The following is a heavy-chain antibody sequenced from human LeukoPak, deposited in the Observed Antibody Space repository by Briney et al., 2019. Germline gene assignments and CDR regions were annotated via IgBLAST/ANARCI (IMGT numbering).Heavy chain of an antibody. CDR3: ARDHLPRPRYYYGSGSYYPYYYYYYVDV. Sequence: PSETLSLTCAVSGGSISSSNWWSWVRQPPGKGLEWIGEIYHSGSTNYNPSLKSRVTISVDKSKNQFSLKLSSVTAADTAVYYCARDHLPRPRYYYGSGSYYPYYYYYYVDVWGKGTTVTVSS. CDR1: GGSISSSNW. J-gene: IGHJ6*03. V-gene: IGHV4-4*02. CDR2: IYHSGST. D-gene: IGHD3-10*01.